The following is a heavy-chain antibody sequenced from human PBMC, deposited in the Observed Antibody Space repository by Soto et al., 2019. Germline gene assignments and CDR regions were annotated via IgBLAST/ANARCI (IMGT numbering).Heavy chain of an antibody. Sequence: QVQLVESGGGVVQPGRSLRLSCAASGFTFSSYAMHWVRQAPGKGLEWVAVISYDGSNKYYADSVKGRFTISRDNPKNTLYLQMNSLRAEDTAVYYCARDFGVIDYWGQGTLVTVSS. CDR1: GFTFSSYA. D-gene: IGHD3-10*01. V-gene: IGHV3-30-3*01. J-gene: IGHJ4*02. CDR3: ARDFGVIDY. CDR2: ISYDGSNK.